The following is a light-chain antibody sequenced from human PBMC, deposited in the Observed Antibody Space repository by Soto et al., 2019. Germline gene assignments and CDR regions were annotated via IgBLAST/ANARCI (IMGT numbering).Light chain of an antibody. CDR2: LNSDGSH. J-gene: IGLJ2*01. CDR1: SGHSSYA. CDR3: QTWGTGNVV. V-gene: IGLV4-69*01. Sequence: QPVLTQSPSASASLGASVKLTCTLSSGHSSYAIAWHQQQPEKGPRYLMKLNSDGSHSKGDGIPDRFSGSSSGAERYLTISSVQSEDEADYYCQTWGTGNVVFGGGPKLTVL.